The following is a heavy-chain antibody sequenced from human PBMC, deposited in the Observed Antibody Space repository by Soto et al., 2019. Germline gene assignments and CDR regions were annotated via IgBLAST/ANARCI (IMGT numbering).Heavy chain of an antibody. CDR3: ARGTLVGRGDFDY. D-gene: IGHD2-15*01. Sequence: TLSLTCTVSGGSISSGGSYWSWIRQHPGKGLEWIGYIYYSGSSYYNPSLRSRVTISVDTSKNQFSLKLTSVTAADTAVYYCARGTLVGRGDFDYWGQGSLVTVSS. CDR1: GGSISSGGSY. CDR2: IYYSGSS. V-gene: IGHV4-31*03. J-gene: IGHJ4*02.